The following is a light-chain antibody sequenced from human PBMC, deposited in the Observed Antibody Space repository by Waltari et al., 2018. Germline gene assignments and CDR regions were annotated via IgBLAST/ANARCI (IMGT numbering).Light chain of an antibody. CDR2: DDT. J-gene: IGLJ3*02. CDR1: RVGRKN. Sequence: SYVLTQTPSVSVAPGQTATMSCEGYRVGRKNLQWYQQRQGQAPILLVYDDTDRPSGIPEQFAGSVSGNTATWTTSRVEAGNEADYHCQGWVSNIDLGVSGGGTKLTVL. V-gene: IGLV3-21*02. CDR3: QGWVSNIDLGV.